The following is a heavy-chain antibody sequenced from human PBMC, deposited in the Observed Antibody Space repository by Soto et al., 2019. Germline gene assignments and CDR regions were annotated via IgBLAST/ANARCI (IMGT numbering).Heavy chain of an antibody. CDR3: ARGTDGVWNCFDP. Sequence: SETLSLTCAVSGGSISSGFYSWSWLRQPPGQGLEWIGYIYNGGNTYYNPSLMSRVTISVDRSQNHFSLKQTSVTAADTAVYYCARGTDGVWNCFDPWGQGTQVTVSS. V-gene: IGHV4-30-2*01. CDR1: GGSISSGFYS. J-gene: IGHJ5*02. D-gene: IGHD2-8*01. CDR2: IYNGGNT.